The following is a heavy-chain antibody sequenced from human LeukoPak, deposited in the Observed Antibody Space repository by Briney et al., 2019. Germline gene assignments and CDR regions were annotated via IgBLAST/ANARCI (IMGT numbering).Heavy chain of an antibody. CDR1: GGSISSYY. D-gene: IGHD2-2*01. Sequence: SETLSLTCTVSGGSISSYYWSWIRQPPGKGLEWIGYIYYSGSTNYNPSLKSRVTISVDTSKNQFSLKLSSVTAADTAVYYCARGPHTRSAFDYWGQGTLVTVS. CDR2: IYYSGST. CDR3: ARGPHTRSAFDY. V-gene: IGHV4-59*01. J-gene: IGHJ4*02.